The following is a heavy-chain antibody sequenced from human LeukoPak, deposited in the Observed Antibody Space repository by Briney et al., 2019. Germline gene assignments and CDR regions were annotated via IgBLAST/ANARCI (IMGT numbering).Heavy chain of an antibody. CDR2: MNPNSGNT. CDR1: EYTFTSYD. Sequence: GASVTVSCKASEYTFTSYDINWVRQAPGQGLEWMGWMNPNSGNTGYAQKFQGRVTMTRVTSISTAYMELNNLTSEDTAVYYCARGSWGEIAGRKSFEFRGQGSLVTVSS. D-gene: IGHD6-6*01. CDR3: ARGSWGEIAGRKSFEF. V-gene: IGHV1-8*01. J-gene: IGHJ4*02.